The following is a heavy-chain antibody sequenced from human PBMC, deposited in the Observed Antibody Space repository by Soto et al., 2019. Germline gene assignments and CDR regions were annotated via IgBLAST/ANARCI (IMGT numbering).Heavy chain of an antibody. CDR3: ARIQIGYDAFDI. CDR2: ISSSSSYL. J-gene: IGHJ3*02. D-gene: IGHD2-15*01. Sequence: EVQLVESGGGLVKPGGSLRLSCAASGFTFSSYSMNWVLQDPGKGLEWVSSISSSSSYLYYADSGKCRFTISRDNTKNSMYLQVNNLSDDDTDVYYCARIQIGYDAFDICGQGTMVTVSS. CDR1: GFTFSSYS. V-gene: IGHV3-21*01.